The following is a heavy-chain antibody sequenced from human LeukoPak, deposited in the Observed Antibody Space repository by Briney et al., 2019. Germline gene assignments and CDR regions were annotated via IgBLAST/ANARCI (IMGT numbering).Heavy chain of an antibody. CDR2: INPNSGGT. CDR1: GSTFTGCY. CDR3: ASTETVVDYYYYGMDV. Sequence: ASVKLSRKAAGSTFTGCYIHWVRQPPGPGLEWMGGINPNSGGTNYDKKFQGRVPMTRATSISTASMELHRLRFNDATVYYYASTETVVDYYYYGMDVWGQGTTVTVSS. D-gene: IGHD4-23*01. V-gene: IGHV1-2*02. J-gene: IGHJ6*02.